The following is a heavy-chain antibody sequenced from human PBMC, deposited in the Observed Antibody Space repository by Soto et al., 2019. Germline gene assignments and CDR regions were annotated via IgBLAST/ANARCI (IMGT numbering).Heavy chain of an antibody. Sequence: GASVKGSCKGSGYTLTSYGSSWGRQAPGQGLEWMGWISAYNGNTNYAQKLQGRVTMTTDTSTSTAYMELRSLRSDDTAVYYCARAVGYSYAFDIWGQGTMVTVSS. J-gene: IGHJ3*02. CDR2: ISAYNGNT. CDR1: GYTLTSYG. D-gene: IGHD2-15*01. CDR3: ARAVGYSYAFDI. V-gene: IGHV1-18*01.